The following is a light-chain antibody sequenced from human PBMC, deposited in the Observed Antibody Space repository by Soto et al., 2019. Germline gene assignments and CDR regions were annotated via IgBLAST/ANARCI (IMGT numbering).Light chain of an antibody. J-gene: IGKJ3*01. V-gene: IGKV3-20*01. CDR1: QSVSSSY. CDR2: GAS. CDR3: QRYVSS. Sequence: EIVLTQSPGTLSLSPGERATLSCRASQSVSSSYLAWYQQKPGQAPRLLIYGASSRATGIPDRFSGSGSWTDFTLTISSPEPEDFAVYYCQRYVSSFGPGTKVDI.